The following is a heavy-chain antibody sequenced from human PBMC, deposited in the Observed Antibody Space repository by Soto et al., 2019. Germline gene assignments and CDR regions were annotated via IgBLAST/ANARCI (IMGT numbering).Heavy chain of an antibody. Sequence: QMQLVESGGGVVQPGMSLRLSCAVSGFTFTNHGIHWVRQAPGKELECVADISYNGLDKWYGDSVKGRVTISRDNFGDTAYLQMSGLRPEDTAVYYCASGDGRNGHDTRFDYWGQGTLVTVSS. J-gene: IGHJ4*02. CDR1: GFTFTNHG. D-gene: IGHD5-12*01. V-gene: IGHV3-30*03. CDR2: ISYNGLDK. CDR3: ASGDGRNGHDTRFDY.